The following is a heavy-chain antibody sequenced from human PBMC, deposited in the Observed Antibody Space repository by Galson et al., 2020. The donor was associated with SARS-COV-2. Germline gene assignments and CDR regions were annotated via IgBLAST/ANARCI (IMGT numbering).Heavy chain of an antibody. J-gene: IGHJ3*02. CDR1: GGSFSSYS. Sequence: ETSETLSLTCTVSGGSFSSYSWSWIRQPPGKGLEWIGYSYYSGSTNYNPSLKSRVTISVDTPKNQFSLKLRSVTAADTAVYYCARPSRDGYNHDAFDIWGQGTMVTVSS. V-gene: IGHV4-59*08. D-gene: IGHD5-12*01. CDR3: ARPSRDGYNHDAFDI. CDR2: SYYSGST.